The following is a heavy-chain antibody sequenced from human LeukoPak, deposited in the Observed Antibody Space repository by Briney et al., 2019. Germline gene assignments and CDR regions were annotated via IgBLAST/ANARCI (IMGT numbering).Heavy chain of an antibody. Sequence: ASVKVSCKASGYTFSSYDINWVRQATGQGLEWMGWMNPNSGKTGYARKFQGRVTITRNTSISTAYMELSSLRSEDTAVYYCARVSTTFSAFDIWGQGTMVTVSS. V-gene: IGHV1-8*01. CDR2: MNPNSGKT. CDR3: ARVSTTFSAFDI. D-gene: IGHD2/OR15-2a*01. J-gene: IGHJ3*02. CDR1: GYTFSSYD.